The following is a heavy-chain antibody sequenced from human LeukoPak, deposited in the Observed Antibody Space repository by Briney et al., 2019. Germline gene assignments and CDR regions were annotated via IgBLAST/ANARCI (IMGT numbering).Heavy chain of an antibody. CDR3: ATTTVTTWGYGFDY. D-gene: IGHD4-17*01. Sequence: ASVKVSCKASGYTFTSYDINWVRQATGQGLEWMGWMNPNSGNTGYAQKFQGRVTMTRNTSISTAYMELSSLRSEDTAVYYCATTTVTTWGYGFDYWGQGTLVTVSS. CDR1: GYTFTSYD. CDR2: MNPNSGNT. J-gene: IGHJ4*02. V-gene: IGHV1-8*02.